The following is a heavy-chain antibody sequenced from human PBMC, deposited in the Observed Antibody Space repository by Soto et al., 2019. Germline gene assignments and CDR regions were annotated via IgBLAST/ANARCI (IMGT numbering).Heavy chain of an antibody. V-gene: IGHV1-18*01. J-gene: IGHJ3*02. Sequence: ASVKVSCKASGYTFTSYGISWVRQAPGQGLEWMGWISAYNGNTNYAQKLQGRVTMTTDTSTSTAYMELRSLRSDDTAVYYCARALYCSSTSCPWNAFDIWGQGTTVTVSS. CDR1: GYTFTSYG. CDR2: ISAYNGNT. D-gene: IGHD2-2*01. CDR3: ARALYCSSTSCPWNAFDI.